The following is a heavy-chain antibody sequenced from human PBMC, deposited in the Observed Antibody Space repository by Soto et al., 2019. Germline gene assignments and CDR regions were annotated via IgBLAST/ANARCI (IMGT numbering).Heavy chain of an antibody. J-gene: IGHJ4*02. V-gene: IGHV3-9*01. D-gene: IGHD3-10*02. CDR3: ARSGDNYNVLDY. CDR2: ISWNSGSI. Sequence: GGSLRLSCAASGFTFDDYAMHWVRQAPGKGLEWVSGISWNSGSIGYADSVKGRFTISRDNAKNSLYLQINSLRGEDTAIYFCARSGDNYNVLDYWGPGTPVTVSS. CDR1: GFTFDDYA.